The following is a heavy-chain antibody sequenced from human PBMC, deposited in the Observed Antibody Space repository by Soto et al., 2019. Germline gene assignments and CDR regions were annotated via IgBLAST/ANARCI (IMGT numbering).Heavy chain of an antibody. CDR2: IHRSRGT. Sequence: QVQLQESGPGLVSPLGTLYLTCAVSGGSINTDSWWTWVRQPPGKGLEWIGEIHRSRGTNSNSSLKSRFTISIDRSTNHFSLRLYSVTAADPAVYYCASREEARPFWGQGTLVTVSS. CDR3: ASREEARPF. D-gene: IGHD6-6*01. CDR1: GGSINTDSW. J-gene: IGHJ4*02. V-gene: IGHV4-4*02.